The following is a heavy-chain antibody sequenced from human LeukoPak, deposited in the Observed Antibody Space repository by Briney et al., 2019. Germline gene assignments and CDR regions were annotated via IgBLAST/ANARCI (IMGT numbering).Heavy chain of an antibody. CDR3: AGSTVGSWFDP. V-gene: IGHV4-59*01. CDR2: VHYSGST. Sequence: SETLSLTCTVSGGSIRSYYWSWIRQPPGKGLGYIGYVHYSGSTHYNPSLRSRVTISVDTSRNQFSLNLTSATAADTAIYYCAGSTVGSWFDPWGQGTLVTVSS. J-gene: IGHJ5*02. D-gene: IGHD4-17*01. CDR1: GGSIRSYY.